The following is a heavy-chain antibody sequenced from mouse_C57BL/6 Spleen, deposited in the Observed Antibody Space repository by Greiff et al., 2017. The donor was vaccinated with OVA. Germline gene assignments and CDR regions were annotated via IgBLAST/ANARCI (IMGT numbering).Heavy chain of an antibody. J-gene: IGHJ1*03. CDR2: INPNNGGT. CDR1: GYTFTDYY. Sequence: EVKLQQSGPELVKPGASVKISCKASGYTFTDYYMNWVKQSHGKSLEWIGDINPNNGGTSYNQKFKGKATLTVDKSSSTAYMELRSLTSEDSAVYYCARRSTMVRRYFDVWGTGTTVTVSS. CDR3: ARRSTMVRRYFDV. D-gene: IGHD2-1*01. V-gene: IGHV1-26*01.